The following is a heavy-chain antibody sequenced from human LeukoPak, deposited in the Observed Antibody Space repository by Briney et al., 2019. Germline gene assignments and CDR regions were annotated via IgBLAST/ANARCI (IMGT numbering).Heavy chain of an antibody. Sequence: SGPTLVKPTQTLTLTCTFSGFSLSTDGVAVGWIRQPPGKALEWLAVIYWDDDTRYSSSLRSRLTITKNTPKNQVVLTMTNMDPMDTATYYCARNYRYYHDPRALRGYYYFDYWGQGTLVTVSS. V-gene: IGHV2-5*02. CDR1: GFSLSTDGVA. CDR2: IYWDDDT. J-gene: IGHJ4*02. CDR3: ARNYRYYHDPRALRGYYYFDY. D-gene: IGHD3-22*01.